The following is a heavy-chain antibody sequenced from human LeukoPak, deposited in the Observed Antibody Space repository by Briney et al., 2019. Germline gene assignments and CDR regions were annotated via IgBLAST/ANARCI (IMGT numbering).Heavy chain of an antibody. J-gene: IGHJ6*02. CDR1: GGSISSYY. CDR2: IYYSGST. Sequence: SETLSLTCTVSGGSISSYYWSWIRQPPGKGLEWIGYIYYSGSTNYNPSLKSRVTISVDTSKNQFSLKLSSVTAADTAVYYCARDNQRLYYYGMDVWGQGTTVTVSS. CDR3: ARDNQRLYYYGMDV. V-gene: IGHV4-59*01.